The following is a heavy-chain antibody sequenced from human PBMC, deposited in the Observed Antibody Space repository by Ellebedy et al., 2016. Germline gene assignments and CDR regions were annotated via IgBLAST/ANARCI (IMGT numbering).Heavy chain of an antibody. CDR3: ATSRSITMIVVVTNAFDI. CDR1: GYTFTGYY. J-gene: IGHJ3*02. V-gene: IGHV1-2*02. Sequence: ASVKVSXXASGYTFTGYYMHWVRQAPGQGLEWMGWINPNSGGTNYAQKFQGRVTMTRNTSISTAYMELSSLRSEDTAVYYCATSRSITMIVVVTNAFDIWGQGTMVTVSS. CDR2: INPNSGGT. D-gene: IGHD3-22*01.